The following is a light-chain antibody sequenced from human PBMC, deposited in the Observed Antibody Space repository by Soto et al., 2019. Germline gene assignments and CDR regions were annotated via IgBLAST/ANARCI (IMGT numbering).Light chain of an antibody. CDR2: EVT. J-gene: IGLJ3*02. V-gene: IGLV2-14*01. CDR3: SSYMSSTTL. CDR1: SNDVGTYNY. Sequence: QSALTQPASVSGSPGQSITISCTGTSNDVGTYNYVSWYQQHPGKAPKLMIYEVTNRPSGVSNRFSGSKSGNTASLTISGLQVEDEADYYCSSYMSSTTLFGGGTKLTVL.